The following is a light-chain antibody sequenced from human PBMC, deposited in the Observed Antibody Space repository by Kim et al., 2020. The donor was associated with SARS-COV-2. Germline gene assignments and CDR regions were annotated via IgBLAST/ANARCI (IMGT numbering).Light chain of an antibody. V-gene: IGLV1-47*01. CDR2: KTF. J-gene: IGLJ1*01. CDR1: SSNIGRDY. CDR3: AAWDDTTNSYV. Sequence: GQRISISCSAGSSNIGRDYVYWYQRLPGATPQLLIYKTFQRPSGVPDRFSGSKSGSSASLAISGLRSEDEADYYCAAWDDTTNSYVFGPGTKVTVL.